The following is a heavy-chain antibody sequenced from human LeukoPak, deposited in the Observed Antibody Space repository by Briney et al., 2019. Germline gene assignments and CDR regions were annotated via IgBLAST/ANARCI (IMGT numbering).Heavy chain of an antibody. CDR3: ARVLRGRIDSSWRSNYYYYYYMDV. V-gene: IGHV4-61*02. CDR1: GGSISSGSYY. Sequence: SETLSLTCTVSGGSISSGSYYWSWIRQPAGKGLEWIGRIYTSGSTNYNPSLKSRVTISVDTSKNQFSLKLSSVTAADTAVYYCARVLRGRIDSSWRSNYYYYYYMDVWGKGTTVTISS. J-gene: IGHJ6*03. D-gene: IGHD6-13*01. CDR2: IYTSGST.